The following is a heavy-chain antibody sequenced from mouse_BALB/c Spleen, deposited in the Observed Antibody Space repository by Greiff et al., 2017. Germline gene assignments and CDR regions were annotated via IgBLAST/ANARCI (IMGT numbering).Heavy chain of an antibody. V-gene: IGHV5-6-5*01. CDR1: GFTFSSYA. Sequence: EVQRVESGGGLVKPGGSLKLSCAASGFTFSSYAMSWVRQTPEKRLEWVASISSGGSTYYPDSVKGRFTTSRDNARNILYLQMSSLRSEDTAMYYCDREGGYGNWERDYWGQGTTLTVSS. CDR2: ISSGGST. CDR3: DREGGYGNWERDY. D-gene: IGHD2-1*01. J-gene: IGHJ2*01.